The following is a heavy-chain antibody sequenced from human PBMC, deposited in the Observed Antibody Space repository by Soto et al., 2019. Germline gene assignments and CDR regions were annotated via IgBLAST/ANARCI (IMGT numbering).Heavy chain of an antibody. J-gene: IGHJ4*02. D-gene: IGHD6-13*01. Sequence: ASVKVSCKASGYTFTSYDINLVRQATGQGLEWMGWMNPNSGNTGYAQKFQGRVTMTKNTSISTAYKELRSLRSEDTAVYYCAKDRPGIAAAGTLGYWGQGTLVTVSS. CDR1: GYTFTSYD. V-gene: IGHV1-8*01. CDR3: AKDRPGIAAAGTLGY. CDR2: MNPNSGNT.